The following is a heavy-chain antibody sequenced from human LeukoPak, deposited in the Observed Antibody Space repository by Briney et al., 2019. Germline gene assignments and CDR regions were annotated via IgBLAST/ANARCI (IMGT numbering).Heavy chain of an antibody. CDR3: ARGCSGGSCYGEFDY. Sequence: SQTLSLTCTVSGGSISSGSYYWSWIRQPAGKGLEWIGRIYTSGSTNYNPSLKSRVTISVDTSKNQFSLKLSSVTAADTAVYYCARGCSGGSCYGEFDYWDQGTLVTVSS. D-gene: IGHD2-15*01. CDR1: GGSISSGSYY. J-gene: IGHJ4*02. CDR2: IYTSGST. V-gene: IGHV4-61*02.